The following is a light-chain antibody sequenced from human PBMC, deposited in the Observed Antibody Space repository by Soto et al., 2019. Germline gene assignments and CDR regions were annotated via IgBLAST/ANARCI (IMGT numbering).Light chain of an antibody. Sequence: EIVLTQSPGTLSLSPGERAALSCRASQRLSSNYLAWYQQKPGQAPRLLIYGASNTAPGIPDRFSGRGSGTDFILTISRLEPEDFAVYYCQHYGRSLLTFGLGPQVEIK. CDR3: QHYGRSLLT. J-gene: IGKJ1*01. CDR2: GAS. V-gene: IGKV3-20*01. CDR1: QRLSSNY.